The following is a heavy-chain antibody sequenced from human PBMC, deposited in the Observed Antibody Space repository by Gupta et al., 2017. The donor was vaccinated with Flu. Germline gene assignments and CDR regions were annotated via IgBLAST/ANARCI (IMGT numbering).Heavy chain of an antibody. Sequence: EVQLLESGGGLVQPGESLRLSCAAPGFTLSSYAMTWVRQAPGKGLEWVSGLSGRGASSFYADSVKGRFTISRDNSKNTLYLQMNSLRAEDTAIYHCAKVSDYYALGGGMDVWGQGTTVTVSS. D-gene: IGHD3-10*01. CDR3: AKVSDYYALGGGMDV. V-gene: IGHV3-23*01. CDR2: LSGRGASS. J-gene: IGHJ6*02. CDR1: GFTLSSYA.